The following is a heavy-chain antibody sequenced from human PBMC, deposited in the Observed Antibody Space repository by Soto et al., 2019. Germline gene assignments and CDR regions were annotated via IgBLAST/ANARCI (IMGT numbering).Heavy chain of an antibody. V-gene: IGHV4-30-2*06. D-gene: IGHD2-21*01. CDR2: ISQSGNS. CDR1: GDSISSRGYS. J-gene: IGHJ5*02. Sequence: SETLSLTCAVSGDSISSRGYSWSWIRQSPGKGLEWIGYISQSGNSYYSPSLKSRVTISSDRSKNHFSLQLNSVTAADTAVYYCARRQVEMATIAWSDPWGPGILVTVSS. CDR3: ARRQVEMATIAWSDP.